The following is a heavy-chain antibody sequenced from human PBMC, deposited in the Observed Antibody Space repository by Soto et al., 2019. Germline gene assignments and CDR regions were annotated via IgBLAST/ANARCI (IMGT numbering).Heavy chain of an antibody. Sequence: ASVKVSCKASGYTFTSYGISWVRQAPGQGLEWMGWLSAYNGNTNYAQELQGRVTMTTDTSTSTAYMELRSLRSDDTAVYYCARDYDFWSGYYDYYYGMDVWGQGTTVTVSS. CDR1: GYTFTSYG. D-gene: IGHD3-3*01. V-gene: IGHV1-18*04. CDR2: LSAYNGNT. CDR3: ARDYDFWSGYYDYYYGMDV. J-gene: IGHJ6*02.